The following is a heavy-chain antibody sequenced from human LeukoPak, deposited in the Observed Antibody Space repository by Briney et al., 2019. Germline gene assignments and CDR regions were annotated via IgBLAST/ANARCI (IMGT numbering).Heavy chain of an antibody. V-gene: IGHV3-21*01. CDR1: GFTFSSYR. J-gene: IGHJ4*02. CDR3: VRDSYSNYFDY. Sequence: PGGSLRLSCAASGFTFSSYRMNWVRQAPGEGLEWVSFISSSSSYIDYADSVKGRFTISRDNAKNSLYLQMNSLRAEDTAVYYCVRDSYSNYFDYWGQETLVTVSS. CDR2: ISSSSSYI. D-gene: IGHD4-11*01.